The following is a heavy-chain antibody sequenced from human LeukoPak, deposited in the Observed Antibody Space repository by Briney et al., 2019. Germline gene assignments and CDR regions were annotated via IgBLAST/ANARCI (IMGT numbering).Heavy chain of an antibody. J-gene: IGHJ4*02. D-gene: IGHD2-15*01. V-gene: IGHV1-2*02. CDR3: AREECSGGSCLTYFDY. Sequence: ASVTVSCKASGYTFTGYYMHWVRQAPGQGLEWMGWINPNSGGTNYAQKFQGRVTMTRDTSISTAYMELSRLRSDDTAVYYCAREECSGGSCLTYFDYWGQGTLVTVSS. CDR2: INPNSGGT. CDR1: GYTFTGYY.